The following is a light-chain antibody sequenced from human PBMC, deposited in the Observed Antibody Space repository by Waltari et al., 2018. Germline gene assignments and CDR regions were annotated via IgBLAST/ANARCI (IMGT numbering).Light chain of an antibody. J-gene: IGKJ2*01. CDR3: QQYDDLPYT. Sequence: DIQMTQSPSSLSASVGDRVTITCQASQDISNYLHWYQQKPGKAPELLIYDASKLETGVPSRFSGSGSGTDFTFTISSLQPEDIATYYCQQYDDLPYTFGQGTKLEIK. V-gene: IGKV1-33*01. CDR1: QDISNY. CDR2: DAS.